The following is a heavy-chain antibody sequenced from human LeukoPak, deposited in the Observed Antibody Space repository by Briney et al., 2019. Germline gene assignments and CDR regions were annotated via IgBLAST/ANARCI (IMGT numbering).Heavy chain of an antibody. CDR2: IRSKANSYAT. Sequence: GGSLGLSCAASGFTFSGSAMHWVRQASGKGLEWVGRIRSKANSYATAYAASVKGRFTISRDDSKNTAYLQMNSLKTEDTAVYYCTRSRKWELLGLDYWGQGTLVTVSS. D-gene: IGHD1-26*01. J-gene: IGHJ4*02. CDR3: TRSRKWELLGLDY. V-gene: IGHV3-73*01. CDR1: GFTFSGSA.